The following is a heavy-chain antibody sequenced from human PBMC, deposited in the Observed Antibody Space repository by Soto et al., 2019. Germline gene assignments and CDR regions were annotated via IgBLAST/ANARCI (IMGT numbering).Heavy chain of an antibody. CDR3: ASGALWFEENYSYGMDV. CDR1: GFTFSSYG. V-gene: IGHV3-33*01. J-gene: IGHJ6*02. Sequence: QVQLVESGGGVVQPGRSLRLSCAASGFTFSSYGMHWVRQAPGKGLEWVAVIWYDGSNKYYADSVKGRFTISRDNSKNTLYLQMNSLRAEDTAVYYCASGALWFEENYSYGMDVWGQGTTVTVSS. D-gene: IGHD3-10*01. CDR2: IWYDGSNK.